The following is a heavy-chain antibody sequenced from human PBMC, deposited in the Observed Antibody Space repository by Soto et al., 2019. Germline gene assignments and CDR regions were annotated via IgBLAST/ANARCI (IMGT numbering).Heavy chain of an antibody. CDR2: ISSSGSTI. J-gene: IGHJ6*02. Sequence: QVQLVESGGGLVKPGGSLRLSCAASGFTFGDYYMSWIRQAPGKGLEWVSHISSSGSTIYYADSVKGRFTISRDNAKNSLYLQMNSLRAEDTAVYYCARQKAWTGEWLSLYAPGMDVWGQGTTVTVSS. CDR3: ARQKAWTGEWLSLYAPGMDV. V-gene: IGHV3-11*01. CDR1: GFTFGDYY. D-gene: IGHD3-22*01.